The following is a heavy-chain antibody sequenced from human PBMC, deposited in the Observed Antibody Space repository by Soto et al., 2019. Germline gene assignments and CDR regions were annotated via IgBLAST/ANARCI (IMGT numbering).Heavy chain of an antibody. CDR3: AKDRQYYYDTNGYYSDY. J-gene: IGHJ4*02. D-gene: IGHD3-22*01. Sequence: GGSLRLSCAGSGFTFSSYAMSWVRQAPGKGLECVSGISGSGGSTYYADSVKDRFTVSRDNSKNTLCMQMNSLRAEDTAVYYCAKDRQYYYDTNGYYSDYWGQGTLVTVSS. V-gene: IGHV3-23*01. CDR2: ISGSGGST. CDR1: GFTFSSYA.